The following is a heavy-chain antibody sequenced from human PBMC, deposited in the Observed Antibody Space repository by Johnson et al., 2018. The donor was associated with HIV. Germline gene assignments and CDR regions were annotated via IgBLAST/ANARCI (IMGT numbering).Heavy chain of an antibody. CDR2: IKQDGSEK. V-gene: IGHV3-7*01. J-gene: IGHJ3*02. CDR1: GFTFSSYW. D-gene: IGHD6-19*01. CDR3: AREQLADAFDI. Sequence: VQLVESGGGLVQPGGSLRLSCAASGFTFSSYWMSWVRQAPGKGLEWVANIKQDGSEKYYVDSVKGRFTISRDNAKNSLYLQMNRLRAEETAVYYCAREQLADAFDIWGQGPMVTVSS.